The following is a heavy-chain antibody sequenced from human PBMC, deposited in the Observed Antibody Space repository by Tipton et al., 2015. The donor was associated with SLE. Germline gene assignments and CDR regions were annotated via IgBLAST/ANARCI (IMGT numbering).Heavy chain of an antibody. CDR3: ARQGYYGSGSWL. D-gene: IGHD3-10*01. Sequence: TLSLTCAVYGGSFSGYYWSWIRQPPGKGLEWIGEINHSGSTNYNPSLKSRVTISVDTSKNQFSLRLSSVTAADTAVYYCARQGYYGSGSWLWGQGTLVTVSS. J-gene: IGHJ4*02. V-gene: IGHV4-34*09. CDR2: INHSGST. CDR1: GGSFSGYY.